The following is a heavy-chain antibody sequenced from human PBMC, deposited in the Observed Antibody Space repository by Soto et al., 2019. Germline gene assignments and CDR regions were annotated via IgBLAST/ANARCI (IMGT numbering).Heavy chain of an antibody. J-gene: IGHJ4*02. CDR3: ARYRDWAFDY. CDR2: IFASSTTI. Sequence: EVQLVESGGGSVQPGGSLRLSCVASGFTFSSYSMVWVRQAPGKGLEWVSYIFASSTTIYYADSVKGRFTVSRDNTQNSLFLLMNSLRAEDAAVYYCARYRDWAFDYWGQGTLVTVSS. D-gene: IGHD3-9*01. CDR1: GFTFSSYS. V-gene: IGHV3-48*04.